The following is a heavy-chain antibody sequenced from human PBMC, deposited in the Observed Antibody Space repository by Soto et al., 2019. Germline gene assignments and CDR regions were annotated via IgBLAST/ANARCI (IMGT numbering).Heavy chain of an antibody. CDR2: ISGSGDAT. J-gene: IGHJ4*02. CDR1: GFTCSIYA. Sequence: EVQLLESGGGLVQPGGSLRLSCAAAGFTCSIYAMSWVRQAPGKGLEWVSAISGSGDATHYADFVKGRFTISRDNSKNTLYLQVNSLRAEDTDGYYCAVNVYADYGGYCGKGPLVTVSS. CDR3: AVNVYADYGGY. V-gene: IGHV3-23*01. D-gene: IGHD4-17*01.